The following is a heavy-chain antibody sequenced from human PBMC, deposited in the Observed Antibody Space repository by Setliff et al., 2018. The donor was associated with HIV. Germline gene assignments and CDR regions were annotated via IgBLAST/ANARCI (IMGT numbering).Heavy chain of an antibody. V-gene: IGHV3-48*01. CDR2: ITADSKII. CDR3: ATLPAAIVATTYYFDY. CDR1: GFTLSTYS. D-gene: IGHD5-12*01. Sequence: GGSLRLSCVASGFTLSTYSMSWVRQAPGKGLEWVAYITADSKIISYAESVKGRFTISRDNAKNSLYLQMNSLRAEDTAVYFCATLPAAIVATTYYFDYWGQGTLVTVSS. J-gene: IGHJ4*02.